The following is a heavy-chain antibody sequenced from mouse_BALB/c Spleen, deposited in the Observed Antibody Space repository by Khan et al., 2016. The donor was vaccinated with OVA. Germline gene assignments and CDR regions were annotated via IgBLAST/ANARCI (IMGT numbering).Heavy chain of an antibody. CDR1: GFSLTSYG. CDR2: IWSGGST. Sequence: QVQLKESGPGLVQPSQSLSITCTVSGFSLTSYGVHWVRQSPGKGLEWLGVIWSGGSTDYNATFISRLSIGKDNSKSQVFFKMNSLQTDDTAIYYCARNQGGYYGSSAGFAYWGQGTLVTVSA. V-gene: IGHV2-4-1*01. CDR3: ARNQGGYYGSSAGFAY. J-gene: IGHJ3*01. D-gene: IGHD1-1*01.